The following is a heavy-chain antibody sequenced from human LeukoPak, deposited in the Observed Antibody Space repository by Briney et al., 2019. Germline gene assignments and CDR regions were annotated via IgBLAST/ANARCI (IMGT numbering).Heavy chain of an antibody. V-gene: IGHV5-10-1*01. D-gene: IGHD3-22*01. Sequence: GESLKISCKGSGYSFTSYWIGWVRQMPGKGLEWMGRIDPSDSYTNYSPSFQGHVTISADKSISTAYLQWSSLKASDTAMYYCATLTMIVVVPWGQGTLVTASS. CDR3: ATLTMIVVVP. CDR1: GYSFTSYW. CDR2: IDPSDSYT. J-gene: IGHJ5*02.